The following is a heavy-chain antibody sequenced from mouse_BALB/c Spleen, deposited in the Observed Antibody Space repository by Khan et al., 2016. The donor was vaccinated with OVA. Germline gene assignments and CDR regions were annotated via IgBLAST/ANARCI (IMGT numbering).Heavy chain of an antibody. D-gene: IGHD4-1*01. J-gene: IGHJ3*01. CDR3: TRRNWDVAWFAY. V-gene: IGHV1-5*01. Sequence: VQLKQSGTVLARPGATVKMSCKASGYTFTNYWMHWVKQRPGQGLEWMGDIYPGNTETNYNQKFKGKAELSAVTSASTAYMELYSLTNEDSATYYCTRRNWDVAWFAYWGQGTLVTVSA. CDR2: IYPGNTET. CDR1: GYTFTNYW.